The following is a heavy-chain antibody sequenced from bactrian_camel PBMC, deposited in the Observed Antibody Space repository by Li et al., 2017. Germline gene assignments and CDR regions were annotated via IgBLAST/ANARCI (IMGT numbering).Heavy chain of an antibody. CDR1: GLALNNYC. D-gene: IGHD5*01. CDR2: IDSDGST. V-gene: IGHV3S1*01. J-gene: IGHJ6*01. CDR3: TREDGWFGYFGI. Sequence: HVQLVESGGGSVQAGGSLRLSCEVSGLALNNYCVSWFRQAPGKEREGVAAIDSDGSTSYADSVKGRFTISRDNAKNTLYLQLNRLKTEDTAMYYCTREDGWFGYFGIWGQGTQVTVS.